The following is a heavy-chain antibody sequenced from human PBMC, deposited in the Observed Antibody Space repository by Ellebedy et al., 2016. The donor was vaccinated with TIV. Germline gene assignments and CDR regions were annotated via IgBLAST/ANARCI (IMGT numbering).Heavy chain of an antibody. CDR3: ARGEAWFGDLLHAHDY. CDR2: FTHDPYI. V-gene: IGHV3-21*01. D-gene: IGHD3-10*01. CDR1: GFTFSSYT. Sequence: GESLKISCAASGFTFSSYTMSWVRQAPGKGLEWVSSFTHDPYIYYADSLRGRFTISRDDAKNSLYLQMTSLRAEDTAVYYCARGEAWFGDLLHAHDYWGQGALVTVSS. J-gene: IGHJ4*02.